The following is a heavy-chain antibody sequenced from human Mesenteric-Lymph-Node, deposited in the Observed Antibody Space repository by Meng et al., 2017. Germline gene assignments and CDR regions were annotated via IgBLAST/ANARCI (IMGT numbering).Heavy chain of an antibody. CDR1: GGSISSYY. CDR3: ARHHGDWYYFDF. J-gene: IGHJ4*02. Sequence: WGSLRLSCTVSGGSISSYYWSWIRQPPGKGLEWIGHIYRSGSTNYNPSLKSRISMSVDTSKNQFSLTLNSVTAADTAIYYCARHHGDWYYFDFWGQGALVTVSS. D-gene: IGHD2-21*02. CDR2: IYRSGST. V-gene: IGHV4-4*08.